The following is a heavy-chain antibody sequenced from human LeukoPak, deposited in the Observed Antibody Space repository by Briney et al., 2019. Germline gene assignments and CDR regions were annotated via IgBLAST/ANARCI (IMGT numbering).Heavy chain of an antibody. J-gene: IGHJ5*02. CDR2: INSDGINT. V-gene: IGHV3-74*01. CDR3: ARDLGQYYDTSDNWFDP. Sequence: GGSLRPPCAASGFTFGNYWMHWVRQAPGKGLVWVSRINSDGINTSYADSVKGRFTIPRDNAKNTLNLQMNSLRAEDTAVYYCARDLGQYYDTSDNWFDPWGQGTLVTVSS. D-gene: IGHD3-22*01. CDR1: GFTFGNYW.